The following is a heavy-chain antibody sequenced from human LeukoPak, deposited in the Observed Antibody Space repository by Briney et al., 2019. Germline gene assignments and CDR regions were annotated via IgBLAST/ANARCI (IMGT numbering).Heavy chain of an antibody. D-gene: IGHD3-10*01. CDR3: ARGGQLGSNTWYRNSLDH. CDR2: ISPDETTT. CDR1: GFTFSSHW. V-gene: IGHV3-74*01. Sequence: PGGSLRLSCAASGFTFSSHWMHWVRQAPGKGLVWVSRISPDETTTNYADFVKGRFTISRDNAKSTLYLELNSPRADDTAVYFCARGGQLGSNTWYRNSLDHWGQGTLVTVSS. J-gene: IGHJ4*02.